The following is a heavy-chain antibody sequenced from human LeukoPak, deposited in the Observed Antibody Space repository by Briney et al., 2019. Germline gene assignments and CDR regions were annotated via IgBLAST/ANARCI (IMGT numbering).Heavy chain of an antibody. CDR1: GGSTSSNY. CDR2: IYYSVST. Sequence: SETLSLTCTVPGGSTSSNYWSWIRQPPRKGLEWIGYIYYSVSTNYNPCLKSRATISVDTFKNQFSLKLSSVTAADTAVYYCARAPVYSSSWYYFDYWGQGTLVTVCS. V-gene: IGHV4-59*01. J-gene: IGHJ4*02. D-gene: IGHD6-13*01. CDR3: ARAPVYSSSWYYFDY.